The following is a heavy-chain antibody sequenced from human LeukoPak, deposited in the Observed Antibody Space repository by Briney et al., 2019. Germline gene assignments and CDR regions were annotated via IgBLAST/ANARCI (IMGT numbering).Heavy chain of an antibody. Sequence: LSLTCTVSGGSISSGGYYWSWVRQAPGKGLVWVSRINSDGSSTSYADSVKGRFTISRDNAKNTLYLQMNSLRAEDTAVYYCASLVSGDGYANNDYWGQGTLVTVSS. CDR1: GGSISSGGYY. V-gene: IGHV3-74*01. D-gene: IGHD5-24*01. CDR3: ASLVSGDGYANNDY. J-gene: IGHJ4*02. CDR2: INSDGSST.